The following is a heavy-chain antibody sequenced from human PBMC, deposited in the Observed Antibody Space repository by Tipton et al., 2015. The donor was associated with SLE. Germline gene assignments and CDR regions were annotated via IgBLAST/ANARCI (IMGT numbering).Heavy chain of an antibody. CDR2: IYSSGST. CDR1: GASISNYY. CDR3: ARGGPSSKWLDP. D-gene: IGHD6-6*01. Sequence: GLVKPSETLSLTCSVSGASISNYYWNWIRQPAGKGLEWIGRIYSSGSTNHNPALKSRVTMSVNTSKNQFSLKLFSVTAADTAVYYCARGGPSSKWLDPWGRGTQVTVSS. J-gene: IGHJ5*02. V-gene: IGHV4-4*07.